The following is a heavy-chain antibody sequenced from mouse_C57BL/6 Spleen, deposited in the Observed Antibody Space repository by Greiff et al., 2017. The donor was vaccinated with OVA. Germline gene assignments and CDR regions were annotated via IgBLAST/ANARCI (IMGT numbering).Heavy chain of an antibody. CDR3: AREDSNYVDYAMDY. Sequence: EVQLMESGPGLVKPSQSLSLTCSVTGYSITSGYYWNWIRQFPGNKLEWMGYISYDGSNNYNTSLKNRISITRDTSKNQFFLKLNSVTTEDTATDYGAREDSNYVDYAMDYWGQGTSVTVSS. D-gene: IGHD2-5*01. CDR2: ISYDGSN. CDR1: GYSITSGYY. J-gene: IGHJ4*01. V-gene: IGHV3-6*01.